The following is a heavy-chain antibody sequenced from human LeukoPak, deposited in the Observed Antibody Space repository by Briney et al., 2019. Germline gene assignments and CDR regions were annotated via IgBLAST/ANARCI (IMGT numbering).Heavy chain of an antibody. D-gene: IGHD5-12*01. CDR2: IKQDGSEK. Sequence: GGSLRLSCVASGFTFSSYWMNWVRQAPGKGLEWVANIKQDGSEKYYVDSVKGGFTISRDNAKNSLYLQMNSLRAEDTAIYYCVGGSGYWGQGTLVTVSS. CDR3: VGGSGY. CDR1: GFTFSSYW. J-gene: IGHJ4*02. V-gene: IGHV3-7*01.